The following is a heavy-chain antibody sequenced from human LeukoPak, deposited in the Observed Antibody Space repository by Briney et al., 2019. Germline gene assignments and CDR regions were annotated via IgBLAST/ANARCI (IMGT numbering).Heavy chain of an antibody. CDR1: GYTFTSYY. J-gene: IGHJ4*02. CDR2: INPSGGST. CDR3: ARGDASGYPDY. Sequence: ASVKVSCKASGYTFTSYYMHWVRQAPGQGLEWMGIINPSGGSTRYAQKFQGRVTMTRDTYTSTVYMELSSLRSEDTAVYYCARGDASGYPDYWGQGTLVTVSS. D-gene: IGHD3-22*01. V-gene: IGHV1-46*01.